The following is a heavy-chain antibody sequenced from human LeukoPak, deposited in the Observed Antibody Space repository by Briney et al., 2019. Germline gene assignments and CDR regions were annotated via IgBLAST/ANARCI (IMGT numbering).Heavy chain of an antibody. CDR3: AKIVYPWGIVVVPDY. CDR2: ISSSGGDI. V-gene: IGHV3-23*01. CDR1: GFPFSNYA. J-gene: IGHJ4*02. D-gene: IGHD3-22*01. Sequence: GGSLRLSCAASGFPFSNYAMSWVRQAPGRGPEWVSAISSSGGDIYYADSVKGRFTISRDNSKNTLYLQMNSLRAEDTAVYYCAKIVYPWGIVVVPDYWGQGTLVTVSS.